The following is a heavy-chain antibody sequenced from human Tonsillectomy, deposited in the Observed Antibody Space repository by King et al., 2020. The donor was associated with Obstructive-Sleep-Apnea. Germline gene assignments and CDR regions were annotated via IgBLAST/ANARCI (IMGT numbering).Heavy chain of an antibody. D-gene: IGHD3-10*01. V-gene: IGHV3-13*01. CDR3: ARGCPKWFGAYCCGMDV. J-gene: IGHJ6*02. CDR2: TGTGGET. CDR1: GFMFSVYD. Sequence: VQLVESGGGLVQPGGSLRLSCTASGFMFSVYDIHWVRQVKGEPLEWVSVTGTGGETHYHDSVRGRFYVSRENAKNSLYLQMKSLRAGDTAVYYCARGCPKWFGAYCCGMDVWGQGTTVTVSS.